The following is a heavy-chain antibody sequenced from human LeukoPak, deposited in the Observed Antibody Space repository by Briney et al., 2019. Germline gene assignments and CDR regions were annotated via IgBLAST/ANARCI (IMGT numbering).Heavy chain of an antibody. J-gene: IGHJ6*02. V-gene: IGHV3-30*19. CDR3: ARDRGAMGLSGPRYGMDV. CDR1: GFTFSDYG. D-gene: IGHD5-18*01. Sequence: HPGGSLRLSCVASGFTFSDYGMHWVRQAPGKGLEWVAVISYDGSNKYYADSVKGRFTISRDNSKNTLYLQMNSLRAEDTAVYYCARDRGAMGLSGPRYGMDVWGQGTTVTVSS. CDR2: ISYDGSNK.